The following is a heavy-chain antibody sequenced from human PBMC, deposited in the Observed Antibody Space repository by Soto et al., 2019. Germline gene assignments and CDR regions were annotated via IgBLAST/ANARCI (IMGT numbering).Heavy chain of an antibody. CDR3: ATATMFGTETFDS. V-gene: IGHV1-18*01. Sequence: QAQLVQSGAELKKPGASVKVSCKASGYPFTNSGISWVRQDPGQGLEWMGWISAYNGNTNYAQNLQGRVSMTTDTSTSTAYLEFRSLRSDDTAVYFCATATMFGTETFDSWGQGTMVTGSS. CDR1: GYPFTNSG. D-gene: IGHD3-3*01. CDR2: ISAYNGNT. J-gene: IGHJ3*02.